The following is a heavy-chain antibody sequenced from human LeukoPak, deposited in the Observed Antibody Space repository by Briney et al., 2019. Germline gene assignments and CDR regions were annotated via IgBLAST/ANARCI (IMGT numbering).Heavy chain of an antibody. V-gene: IGHV3-74*01. D-gene: IGHD4-17*01. CDR2: INSDGSTT. Sequence: GGSLRLSRTASQFTFSTSWMNWVRQAPGEGLVWVSRINSDGSTTNYADSVKGRFTISRDNTKNTLYLQMNSLRAEDTAVYYCVRVTPIYGGDCWGQGTLVTVSS. J-gene: IGHJ4*02. CDR1: QFTFSTSW. CDR3: VRVTPIYGGDC.